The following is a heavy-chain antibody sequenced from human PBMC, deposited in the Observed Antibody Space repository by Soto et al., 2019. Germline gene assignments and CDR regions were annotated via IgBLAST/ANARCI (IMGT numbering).Heavy chain of an antibody. CDR3: AREDSSGYYRGYNWFDP. CDR1: GYTFTSYG. D-gene: IGHD3-22*01. V-gene: IGHV1-18*01. J-gene: IGHJ5*02. Sequence: ASVKVSCKASGYTFTSYGISWVRQAPGQGLEWMGWISAYNGNTNYAQKLQGRVTMTTDTSTSTAYMELRSLRSDDTAVYYCAREDSSGYYRGYNWFDPWGQGTLVTVSS. CDR2: ISAYNGNT.